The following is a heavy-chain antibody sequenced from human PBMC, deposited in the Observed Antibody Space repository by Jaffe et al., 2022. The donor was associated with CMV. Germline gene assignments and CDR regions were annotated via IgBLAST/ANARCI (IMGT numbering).Heavy chain of an antibody. V-gene: IGHV1-2*02. CDR1: GYTFTGYY. J-gene: IGHJ4*02. Sequence: QVQLVQSGAEVKKPGASVKVSCKASGYTFTGYYMHWVRQAPGQGLEWMGWINPNSGGTNYAQKFQGRVTMTRDTSISTAYMELSRLRSDDTAVYYCARVTVRGVILDYFDYWGQGTLVTVSS. CDR2: INPNSGGT. D-gene: IGHD3-10*01. CDR3: ARVTVRGVILDYFDY.